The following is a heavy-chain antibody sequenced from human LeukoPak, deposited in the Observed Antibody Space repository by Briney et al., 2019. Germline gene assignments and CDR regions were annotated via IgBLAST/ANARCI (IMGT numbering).Heavy chain of an antibody. J-gene: IGHJ5*02. CDR2: IYYSGST. V-gene: IGHV4-31*03. CDR3: ARAHAVQQLAGSNWFDP. D-gene: IGHD6-6*01. Sequence: PSQTLSLTCTVSGGSISSGGYYWSWIRQHPGKGLEWIGYIYYSGSTYYNPSLKSRVTKSVDTSKNQFSLKLSSVTAADTAVYYCARAHAVQQLAGSNWFDPWGQGTLVTVSS. CDR1: GGSISSGGYY.